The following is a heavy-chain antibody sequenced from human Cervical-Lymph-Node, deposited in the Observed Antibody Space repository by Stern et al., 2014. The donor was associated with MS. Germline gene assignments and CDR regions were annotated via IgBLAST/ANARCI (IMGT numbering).Heavy chain of an antibody. Sequence: EAQLVESGGGLVQPGGSLSLSCAASGFTFSSSAMTWVRQAPGKGLEWVSIISYTGDNTFYADSVKGRFTISRDNSKNTLYLQMHSLRAEDTAVYYCAKDIQNSVWGQGTLLTVSS. D-gene: IGHD5-18*01. CDR3: AKDIQNSV. V-gene: IGHV3-23*04. J-gene: IGHJ4*02. CDR2: ISYTGDNT. CDR1: GFTFSSSA.